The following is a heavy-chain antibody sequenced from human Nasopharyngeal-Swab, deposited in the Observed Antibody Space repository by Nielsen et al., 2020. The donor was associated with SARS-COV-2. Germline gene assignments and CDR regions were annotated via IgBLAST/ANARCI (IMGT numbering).Heavy chain of an antibody. D-gene: IGHD5-24*01. J-gene: IGHJ4*02. CDR2: IYYSGST. Sequence: SETLSLTCTVSGGSISSGDYYWSWIRQPPGKGLEWIGYIYYSGSTYYNPSLKSRVTISVDTSKNQFSLKLSSVTAADTAVYYCASSFARDGYNYARFDYWGQGTLVTVSS. V-gene: IGHV4-30-4*01. CDR3: ASSFARDGYNYARFDY. CDR1: GGSISSGDYY.